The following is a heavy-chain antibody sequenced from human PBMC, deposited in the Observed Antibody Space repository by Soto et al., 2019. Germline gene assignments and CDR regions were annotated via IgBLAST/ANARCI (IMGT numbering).Heavy chain of an antibody. V-gene: IGHV1-18*01. J-gene: IGHJ5*02. CDR3: ARNEEVLDWFDP. Sequence: ASVKVSCKASGYTFTSYGISWVRQAPGQGLEWMGWISAHNGNTNYAQKLQGRVTMTTDTSTSTAYMELRSLRSDDTAVYYRARNEEVLDWFDPWGQGTLVTVSS. CDR2: ISAHNGNT. D-gene: IGHD1-1*01. CDR1: GYTFTSYG.